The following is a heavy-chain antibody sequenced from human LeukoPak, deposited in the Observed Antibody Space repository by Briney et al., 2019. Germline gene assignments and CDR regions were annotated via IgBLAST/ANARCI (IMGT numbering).Heavy chain of an antibody. D-gene: IGHD1-26*01. CDR1: GDSIRNYS. V-gene: IGHV4-59*01. J-gene: IGHJ4*02. CDR2: IYYTGST. CDR3: ARVWDREVKYFDY. Sequence: PSETLSLTCTVSGDSIRNYSWTWIRQPPGKGLECIGYIYYTGSTSYNPSLQSRVTMSVDTSKNQFSLKLSSVTAADTAVYYCARVWDREVKYFDYWGQGTLVTVSS.